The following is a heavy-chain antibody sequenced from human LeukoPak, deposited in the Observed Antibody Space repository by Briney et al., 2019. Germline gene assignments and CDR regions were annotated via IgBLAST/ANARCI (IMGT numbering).Heavy chain of an antibody. D-gene: IGHD1-1*01. CDR3: AVNLTSHTFDI. V-gene: IGHV4-59*08. Sequence: SETLSLTCTVSGGSISTYYWSWIRQSPGKGLEWIGSIYYSGSTNYNSSLKSRVTISVDTSKNQFSLELSSVTAADTAVYYCAVNLTSHTFDIWGQGTMVTVSS. CDR1: GGSISTYY. CDR2: IYYSGST. J-gene: IGHJ3*02.